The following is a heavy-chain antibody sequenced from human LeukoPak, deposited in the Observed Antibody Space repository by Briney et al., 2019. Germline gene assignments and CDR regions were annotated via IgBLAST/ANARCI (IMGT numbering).Heavy chain of an antibody. V-gene: IGHV1-69*13. Sequence: SVKVSCKASGGTFSSYAFSWVRQAPGQGLEWMGGIIPISGSTNYAQKFQGKVTITADESTSTAYMEVNNLRSEDTAVYFCAEGSSGYNYGPPDYWGQGTLVRVSS. CDR2: IIPISGST. CDR1: GGTFSSYA. J-gene: IGHJ4*02. D-gene: IGHD3-22*01. CDR3: AEGSSGYNYGPPDY.